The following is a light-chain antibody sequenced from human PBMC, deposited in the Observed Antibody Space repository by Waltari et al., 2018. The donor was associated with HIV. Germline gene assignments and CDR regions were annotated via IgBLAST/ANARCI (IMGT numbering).Light chain of an antibody. J-gene: IGLJ3*02. CDR1: SSNIGFNI. Sequence: QSVLTQPPSASGTPGQRVTISCSGSSSNIGFNIVNWYQQLPGAAPKLLIYTNNQRPSGVPDRFSGSKSCTSASLAISGLQSEDEADYYCAAWDDSLNGLVFGGGTKLTVL. V-gene: IGLV1-44*01. CDR2: TNN. CDR3: AAWDDSLNGLV.